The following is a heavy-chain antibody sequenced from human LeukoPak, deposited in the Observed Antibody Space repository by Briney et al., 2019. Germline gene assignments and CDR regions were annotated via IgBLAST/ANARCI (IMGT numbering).Heavy chain of an antibody. V-gene: IGHV4-39*01. Sequence: SETLSLTCTVSGGSISSSSYYWGWIRQPPAKVLGWIGSIYYSGSTYYNPSLKSRVTISVDTSKNQFSLKLSSVTAADTAVYYCARRRPSHYFDYWGQGTLVTVSS. J-gene: IGHJ4*02. CDR3: ARRRPSHYFDY. CDR1: GGSISSSSYY. CDR2: IYYSGST.